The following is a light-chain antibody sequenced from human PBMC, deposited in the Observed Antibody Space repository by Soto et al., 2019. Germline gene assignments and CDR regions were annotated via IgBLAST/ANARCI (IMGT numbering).Light chain of an antibody. V-gene: IGLV1-44*01. CDR3: AVWDDSLNGPL. Sequence: QSALTQPPSASGTPGQRVTISCSGSSSNIGSNTVNWYRQLPGTAPTLLIYSNNQRPPGVPARFSGSKSGTSASLAVNGLQSEDEANYYCAVWDDSLNGPLFGGGTKLTVL. CDR2: SNN. J-gene: IGLJ3*02. CDR1: SSNIGSNT.